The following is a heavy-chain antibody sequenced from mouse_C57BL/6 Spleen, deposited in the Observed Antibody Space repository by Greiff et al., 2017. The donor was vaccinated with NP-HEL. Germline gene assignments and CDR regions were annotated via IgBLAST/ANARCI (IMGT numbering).Heavy chain of an antibody. Sequence: QVQLQQPGAELVKPGASVKLSCKASGYTFTSYWMHWVKQRPGQGLEWIGMIYPNSGSTNYNEKFKSKATLTVDKSSSTAYMQLSSLTSEDSAVYDCARARVFSTCYFDYWGQGTTLTVSS. CDR1: GYTFTSYW. CDR2: IYPNSGST. D-gene: IGHD5-5*01. J-gene: IGHJ2*01. CDR3: ARARVFSTCYFDY. V-gene: IGHV1-64*01.